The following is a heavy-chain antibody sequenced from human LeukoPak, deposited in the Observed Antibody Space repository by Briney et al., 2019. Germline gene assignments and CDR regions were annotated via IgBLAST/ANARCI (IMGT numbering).Heavy chain of an antibody. V-gene: IGHV3-33*01. CDR2: IWYDGSGI. Sequence: PGGSLRLSCAASGFIFSNYGMHWVRQAPGKGLEWVAVIWYDGSGIQYADSVKGRFTISRDNSKNTLYLQLNSLRPEDTAVYYCARDPAKFWSGHDYWGQGALVTVSS. J-gene: IGHJ4*02. CDR3: ARDPAKFWSGHDY. D-gene: IGHD3-3*01. CDR1: GFIFSNYG.